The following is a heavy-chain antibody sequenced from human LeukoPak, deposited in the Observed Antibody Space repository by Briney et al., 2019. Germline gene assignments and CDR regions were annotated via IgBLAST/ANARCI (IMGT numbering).Heavy chain of an antibody. V-gene: IGHV4-61*02. J-gene: IGHJ4*02. CDR2: IHTSGTT. CDR3: AREQRWLQSLDY. CDR1: GGSISNGNSY. D-gene: IGHD5-24*01. Sequence: SQTLSLTRTVSGGSISNGNSYWNWIRQPAGKGLEWIGRIHTSGTTNYNPSLKSRVTISVDTSKNQFSLNLNSVTAADTAVYYCAREQRWLQSLDYWGQGNLVTVSS.